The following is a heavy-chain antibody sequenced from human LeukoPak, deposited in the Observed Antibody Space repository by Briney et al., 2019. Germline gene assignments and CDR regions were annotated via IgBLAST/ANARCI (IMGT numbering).Heavy chain of an antibody. V-gene: IGHV3-48*03. CDR2: ISSSGSTI. Sequence: GGSLRLSCAASGSTFSSYEMNWVRQAPGKGLEWVSYISSSGSTIYYADSVKGRFTISRDNAKNSLYLQMNSLRAEDTAVYYCARGAYSSGWYLSGAIDYWGQGTLVTVSS. D-gene: IGHD6-19*01. J-gene: IGHJ4*02. CDR3: ARGAYSSGWYLSGAIDY. CDR1: GSTFSSYE.